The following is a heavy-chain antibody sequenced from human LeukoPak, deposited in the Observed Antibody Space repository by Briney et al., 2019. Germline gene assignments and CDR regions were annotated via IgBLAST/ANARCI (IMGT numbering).Heavy chain of an antibody. V-gene: IGHV4-30-4*01. CDR2: IHYSGST. D-gene: IGHD6-13*01. CDR3: ARDTMQQLVPDY. Sequence: PSETLSLTCTVSGGSISSGDYYWSWIRQPPGKGLEWIGNIHYSGSTYYTPSLKSRLTISVDTSRNQFSLKLSSVIAADTAIYYCARDTMQQLVPDYWGQGALVTVSS. CDR1: GGSISSGDYY. J-gene: IGHJ4*02.